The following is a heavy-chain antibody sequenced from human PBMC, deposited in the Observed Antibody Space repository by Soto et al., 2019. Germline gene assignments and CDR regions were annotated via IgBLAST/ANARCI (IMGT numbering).Heavy chain of an antibody. J-gene: IGHJ4*02. CDR2: VSAHGDST. CDR1: GFTFRSYA. CDR3: AKDRDIVVVHNYFDS. Sequence: GSRRRSWAASGFTFRSYAMTGVRQAPGEGLEWVSTVSAHGDSTYYADSVKGRFTISRDNYKNTLYLQMTSLRAEDTAVYYCAKDRDIVVVHNYFDSWGQGTLVTVSS. V-gene: IGHV3-23*01. D-gene: IGHD2-2*01.